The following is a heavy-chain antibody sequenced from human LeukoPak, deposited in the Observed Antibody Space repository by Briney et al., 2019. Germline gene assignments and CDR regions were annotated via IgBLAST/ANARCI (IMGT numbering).Heavy chain of an antibody. J-gene: IGHJ4*02. CDR3: ARDQYYYDSSGYYSSFDY. D-gene: IGHD3-22*01. CDR1: GFTFSSYA. Sequence: QTGGSLRLSCAASGFTFSSYAMHWVRQAPGKGLEWVAFISYDGSNKYYADSVKGRFTISRDNSKNTLYLQMNSLRAEDTAVYYCARDQYYYDSSGYYSSFDYWGQGTLVTVSS. V-gene: IGHV3-30-3*01. CDR2: ISYDGSNK.